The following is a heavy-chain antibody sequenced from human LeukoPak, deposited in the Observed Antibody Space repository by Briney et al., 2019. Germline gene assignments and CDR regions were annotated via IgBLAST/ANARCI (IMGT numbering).Heavy chain of an antibody. V-gene: IGHV1-69*13. CDR1: GYTFTSYY. J-gene: IGHJ4*02. D-gene: IGHD5-18*01. CDR2: IIPIFGTA. Sequence: ASVKVSCKASGYTFTSYYMHWVRQAPGQGLEWMGGIIPIFGTANYAQKFQGRVTITADESTSTAYMELSSLRSEDTAVCYCARDRDWAGYSYGFYYWGQGTLVTVSS. CDR3: ARDRDWAGYSYGFYY.